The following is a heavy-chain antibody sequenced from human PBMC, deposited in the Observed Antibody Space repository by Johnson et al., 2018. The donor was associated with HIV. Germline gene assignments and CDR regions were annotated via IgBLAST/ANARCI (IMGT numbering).Heavy chain of an antibody. Sequence: QVQLVESGGGVVQPGRSLRLSCAASGFTFSSYAMHWVRQAPGKGLEWVAVIYSGGSTYYADSVKGRFTISRDNSKNTLYLQMNSLRVEDTAVYYCAKGDDYYDSSGYYRQGAFDIWGQGTMVTVSS. CDR3: AKGDDYYDSSGYYRQGAFDI. V-gene: IGHV3-NL1*01. CDR2: IYSGGST. D-gene: IGHD3-22*01. CDR1: GFTFSSYA. J-gene: IGHJ3*02.